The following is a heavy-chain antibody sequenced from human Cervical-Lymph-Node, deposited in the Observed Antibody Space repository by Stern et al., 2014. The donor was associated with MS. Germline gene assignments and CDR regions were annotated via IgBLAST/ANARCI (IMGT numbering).Heavy chain of an antibody. CDR3: ARERGYSGFDY. V-gene: IGHV4-31*03. J-gene: IGHJ4*02. D-gene: IGHD5-12*01. CDR1: GGSISSGGYF. CDR2: INYSGNT. Sequence: QLQLQESGPGLVNPSQTLSLTCTVSGGSISSGGYFWSWVRQHPGKGLEWIGYINYSGNTYHNPSLNSRVSISVDTSKNQFSLKLSSVTAADTAVYYCARERGYSGFDYWGQGTVVTVSS.